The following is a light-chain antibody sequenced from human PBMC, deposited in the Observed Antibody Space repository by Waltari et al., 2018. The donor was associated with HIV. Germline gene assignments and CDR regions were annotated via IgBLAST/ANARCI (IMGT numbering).Light chain of an antibody. CDR2: TDH. V-gene: IGLV1-44*01. CDR1: TSNIGTNT. J-gene: IGLJ1*01. Sequence: QSVLTQPPSASGAPGQSIPISCSGSTSNIGTNTVNWDQQLPGSAPRALFYTDHQRLTGVPDRFSGSKSGTSASLAINGLQSEDEASYFCATWDDSLNGLVFGTGTWVTVL. CDR3: ATWDDSLNGLV.